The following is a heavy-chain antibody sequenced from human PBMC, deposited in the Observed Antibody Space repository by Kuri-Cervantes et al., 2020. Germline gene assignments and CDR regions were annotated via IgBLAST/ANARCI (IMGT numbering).Heavy chain of an antibody. CDR3: ARGYSSGWYTPFDY. V-gene: IGHV1-24*01. J-gene: IGHJ4*02. Sequence: ASVKVSCKVSGYTLTELSMHWVRQAPGKGLEWMGGFDPEDGETIYAQKFQGRVTMTEDTSTDTAYMELSSLRSEDTAVYYCARGYSSGWYTPFDYWGQGTLVTVSS. CDR1: GYTLTELS. CDR2: FDPEDGET. D-gene: IGHD6-19*01.